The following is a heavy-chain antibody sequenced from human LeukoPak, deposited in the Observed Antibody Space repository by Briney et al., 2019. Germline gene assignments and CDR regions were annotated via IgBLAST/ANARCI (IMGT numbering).Heavy chain of an antibody. Sequence: GASVKVSCKASGYTFTGCYMHWVRQAPGQGLEWMGWINPNSGGTNYAQKFQGRVTMTRDTSISTAYMELSRLRSDDTAVYYCAKDQGSGYYGDYFDYWAREPWSPSPQ. CDR2: INPNSGGT. J-gene: IGHJ4*02. V-gene: IGHV1-2*02. D-gene: IGHD3-3*01. CDR3: AKDQGSGYYGDYFDY. CDR1: GYTFTGCY.